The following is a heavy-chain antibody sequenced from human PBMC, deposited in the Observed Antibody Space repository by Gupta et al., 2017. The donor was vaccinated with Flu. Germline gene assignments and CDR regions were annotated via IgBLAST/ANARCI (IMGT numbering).Heavy chain of an antibody. J-gene: IGHJ3*02. Sequence: RQATGQGREWMGWMNPNSGNTGDAQKFQGRVTMTRNTSISTAYMELSSLRSEDTAVYYCARGESGYCSSTSCYRGDAFDIWGQGTMVTVSS. CDR3: ARGESGYCSSTSCYRGDAFDI. D-gene: IGHD2-2*01. V-gene: IGHV1-8*01. CDR2: MNPNSGNT.